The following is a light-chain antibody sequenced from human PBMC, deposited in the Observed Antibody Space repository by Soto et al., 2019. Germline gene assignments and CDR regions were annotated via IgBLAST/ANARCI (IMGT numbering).Light chain of an antibody. Sequence: AIPMTQSPSSLSTSVGDRVTITCRASQAIRSDLGWYQKKPGKAPKLLIYAASILQSGVPSRFFGRGFGTDFTLSISSLQPEDIATYYCLQDYSYPRTFGQGTQVEIK. CDR1: QAIRSD. CDR2: AAS. V-gene: IGKV1-6*01. J-gene: IGKJ1*01. CDR3: LQDYSYPRT.